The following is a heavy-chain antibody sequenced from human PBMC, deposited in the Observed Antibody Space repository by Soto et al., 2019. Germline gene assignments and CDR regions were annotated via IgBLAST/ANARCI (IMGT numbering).Heavy chain of an antibody. CDR3: ARDILSVGPRANDAFDV. D-gene: IGHD2-8*02. J-gene: IGHJ3*01. CDR2: INPDTGNT. CDR1: GFTFGDNL. V-gene: IGHV1-3*01. Sequence: QVQLVQSGAEVRKPGASVNISCWASGFTFGDNLINWVRQAPGQSLEWMGWINPDTGNTRYSQTFQGRVTISRPSSASIAYVEVTDLTSADPAVYYCARDILSVGPRANDAFDVWGQGTMVTGSS.